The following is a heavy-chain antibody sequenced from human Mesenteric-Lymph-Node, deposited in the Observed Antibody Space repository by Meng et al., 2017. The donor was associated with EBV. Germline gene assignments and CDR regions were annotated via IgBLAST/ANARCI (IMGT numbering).Heavy chain of an antibody. CDR2: IYSGGRT. D-gene: IGHD3-16*02. V-gene: IGHV4-39*01. Sequence: GPGRGWASEPLSLPCPVSVGPISSSSYDWGWIRQPPGKGLEWIGSIYSGGRTYYSPSLESRVTISVDTSKNQFSLKLNSVTAADTSVYFCASLLIVFGGVIVDYWGQGALVTVSS. CDR1: VGPISSSSYD. J-gene: IGHJ4*02. CDR3: ASLLIVFGGVIVDY.